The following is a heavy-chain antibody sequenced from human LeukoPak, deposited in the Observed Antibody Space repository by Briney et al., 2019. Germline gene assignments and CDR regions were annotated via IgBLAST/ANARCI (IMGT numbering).Heavy chain of an antibody. J-gene: IGHJ5*02. D-gene: IGHD3-3*01. CDR1: GGSISSSSYY. CDR2: IYYSGST. Sequence: PSETLSLTCTVSGGSISSSSYYWGWIRQPPGKGLEWIGSIYYSGSTYYNPSLKSRVTISVDTSKNQFSLKLSSVTAADTAVYYCARRNYDFWSGYPFDPWGQGTLVTVSS. V-gene: IGHV4-39*01. CDR3: ARRNYDFWSGYPFDP.